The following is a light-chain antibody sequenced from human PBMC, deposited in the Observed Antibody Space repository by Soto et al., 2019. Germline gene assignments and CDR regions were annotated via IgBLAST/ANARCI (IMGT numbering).Light chain of an antibody. V-gene: IGKV3-20*01. CDR1: QTVNSNH. J-gene: IGKJ4*01. CDR2: TAS. CDR3: QQYGSSPQLT. Sequence: EIVLTQSPGTLYLSPGEGATLSCRASQTVNSNHIARYQHKPGQAPRLLIYTASYRATGIPDRFSGSGSGTDFTLGISRLEPEDFAVYYCQQYGSSPQLTFGGGTRLEMK.